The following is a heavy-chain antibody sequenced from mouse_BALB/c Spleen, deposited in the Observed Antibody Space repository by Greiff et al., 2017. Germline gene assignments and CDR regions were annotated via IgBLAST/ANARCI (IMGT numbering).Heavy chain of an antibody. V-gene: IGHV1-14*01. CDR2: INPYNDGT. CDR3: ARGGGNYRFAY. CDR1: GYTFTSYV. J-gene: IGHJ3*01. D-gene: IGHD2-1*01. Sequence: EVKLQESGPELVKPGASVKMSCKASGYTFTSYVMHWVKQKPGQGLEWIGYINPYNDGTKYNEKFKGKATLTSDKSSSTAYMELSSLTSEDSAVYYCARGGGNYRFAYWGQGTLVTVSA.